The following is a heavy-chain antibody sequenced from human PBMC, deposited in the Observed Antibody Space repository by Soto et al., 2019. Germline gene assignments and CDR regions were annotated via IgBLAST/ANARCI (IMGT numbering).Heavy chain of an antibody. CDR3: AKDRFTRRFLIPHYGMDV. V-gene: IGHV4-34*01. CDR1: GGSFSGYY. D-gene: IGHD3-3*01. CDR2: INHSGST. Sequence: PSETLSLTCAVYGGSFSGYYWSWIRQPPGKGLEWIGEINHSGSTNYNPSLKSRVTISVDTSKNSLYLQINSLRPEDTALYYCAKDRFTRRFLIPHYGMDVWGQGTTVTVSS. J-gene: IGHJ6*02.